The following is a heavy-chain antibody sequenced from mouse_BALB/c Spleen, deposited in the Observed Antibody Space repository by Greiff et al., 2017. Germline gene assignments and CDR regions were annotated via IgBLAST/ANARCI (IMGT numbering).Heavy chain of an antibody. V-gene: IGHV1-69*02. J-gene: IGHJ4*01. D-gene: IGHD2-2*01. CDR1: GYTFTSYW. Sequence: VQLQESGAELVRPGASVKLSCKASGYTFTSYWINWVKQRPGQGLEWIGNIYPSDSYTNYNQKFKDKATLTVDKSSSTAYMQLSSPTSEDSAVYYCTRGGLRRRENYAMDYWGQGTSVTVSS. CDR3: TRGGLRRRENYAMDY. CDR2: IYPSDSYT.